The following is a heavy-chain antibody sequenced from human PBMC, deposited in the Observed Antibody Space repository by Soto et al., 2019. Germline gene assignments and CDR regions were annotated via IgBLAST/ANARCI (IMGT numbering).Heavy chain of an antibody. CDR2: ISGSGGST. CDR3: AKDYYDSSGYYGQFDY. CDR1: GFTFSSYA. J-gene: IGHJ4*02. Sequence: GGSLRLSCAASGFTFSSYAMSWVRQAPGKGLEWVSTISGSGGSTNYADSVKGRFTISRDNSKNTLYLQMNSLRAEDTAVYYCAKDYYDSSGYYGQFDYWGQGTLVTVSS. D-gene: IGHD3-22*01. V-gene: IGHV3-23*01.